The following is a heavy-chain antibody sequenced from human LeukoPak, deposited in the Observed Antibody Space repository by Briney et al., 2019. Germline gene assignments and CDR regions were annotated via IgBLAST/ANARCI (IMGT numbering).Heavy chain of an antibody. CDR2: ISYDGSNK. J-gene: IGHJ6*02. CDR3: ARANSDSGSYWYYYYYGMDV. CDR1: GFTFSSYA. V-gene: IGHV3-30-3*01. D-gene: IGHD1-26*01. Sequence: QAGRSLRLSCAASGFTFSSYAMHWVRQAPGKGLEWVAVISYDGSNKYYADSVKSRFTISRDNSKNTLYLQMNSLRAEDTAVYYCARANSDSGSYWYYYYYGMDVWGQGTTVTVSS.